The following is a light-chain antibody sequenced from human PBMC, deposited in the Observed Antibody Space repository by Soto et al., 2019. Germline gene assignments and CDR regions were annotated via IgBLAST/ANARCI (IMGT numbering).Light chain of an antibody. Sequence: EIVLMQSPGTLSLSPGERSTLSFMSTELISSSYLAWYQQKPGKAPRLLIYDASNRATGIPARFSGSGSGTDFTLTISSLEPEDFAVYYCQQRSNWPVTFGPGTKVDIK. CDR1: ELISSSY. V-gene: IGKV3-11*01. J-gene: IGKJ3*01. CDR3: QQRSNWPVT. CDR2: DAS.